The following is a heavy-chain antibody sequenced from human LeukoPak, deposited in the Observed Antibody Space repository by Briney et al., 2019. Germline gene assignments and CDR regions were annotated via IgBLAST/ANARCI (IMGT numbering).Heavy chain of an antibody. CDR2: IYYTGST. Sequence: SETLSLTCTVSGGSISSFYWSRIRQPPGKGLEWIGYIYYTGSTNYNPSLKSRVTISVDTSKNQFSLKLSSVTAADTAVYYCAREAFVVVVAATGSDGAFDIWGQGTMVTVSS. CDR3: AREAFVVVVAATGSDGAFDI. D-gene: IGHD2-15*01. V-gene: IGHV4-59*12. J-gene: IGHJ3*02. CDR1: GGSISSFY.